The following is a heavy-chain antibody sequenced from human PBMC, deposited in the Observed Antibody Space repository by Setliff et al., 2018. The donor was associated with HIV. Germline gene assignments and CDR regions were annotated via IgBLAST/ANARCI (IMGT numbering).Heavy chain of an antibody. Sequence: GSLRLSCASSEFSFNNSWMTWVRQAPGRGLEWVGRIKSKADGGTTDYAAPVKGRFTISRDDSKTTLYLQMNSLKTEDTAVYYCTTEDPWLRFGHWGQGTLVTVSS. D-gene: IGHD5-12*01. CDR1: EFSFNNSW. V-gene: IGHV3-15*01. J-gene: IGHJ5*02. CDR2: IKSKADGGTT. CDR3: TTEDPWLRFGH.